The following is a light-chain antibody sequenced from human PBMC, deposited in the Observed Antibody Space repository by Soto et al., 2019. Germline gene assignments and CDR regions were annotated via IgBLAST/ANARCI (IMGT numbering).Light chain of an antibody. CDR3: QQYDNLPPYT. J-gene: IGKJ2*01. CDR2: DAS. V-gene: IGKV1-33*01. CDR1: QDISNY. Sequence: DIQMTQSPSSLSASVGDRVTITCQASQDISNYLNWYQQKPGKATKLLIYDASNLETGVPSRFSGSGSGKDFTFTISSLQPEDIATYYCQQYDNLPPYTFGQGTKLEIK.